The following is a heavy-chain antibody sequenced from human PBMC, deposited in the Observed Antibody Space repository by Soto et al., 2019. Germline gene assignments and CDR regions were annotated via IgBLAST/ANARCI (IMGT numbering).Heavy chain of an antibody. CDR2: IIPILGIA. V-gene: IGHV1-69*02. J-gene: IGHJ4*02. Sequence: GASVKVSCKASGGTFSSYTISWVRQAPGQGLEWMGRIIPILGIANYAQKFQGRVTITADKSTSTAYMELSSLRSEDTAVYYCARHGYSYGRGFFDYWGQGTLVIVSS. D-gene: IGHD5-18*01. CDR3: ARHGYSYGRGFFDY. CDR1: GGTFSSYT.